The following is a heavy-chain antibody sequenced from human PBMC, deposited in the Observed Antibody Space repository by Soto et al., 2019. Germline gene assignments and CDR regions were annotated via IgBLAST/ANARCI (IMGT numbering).Heavy chain of an antibody. CDR3: VRDSYGSLYDY. D-gene: IGHD3-16*01. CDR1: GFAFTSYN. V-gene: IGHV3-21*04. J-gene: IGHJ4*02. Sequence: GGSLRLSCAASGFAFTSYNMNWVRQAPGKGLEWVSFISSSSSYIYYADSVKGRFTISRDNAKNSVYLQMNSLRAEDTAVYYCVRDSYGSLYDYWGQGTLVTVSS. CDR2: ISSSSSYI.